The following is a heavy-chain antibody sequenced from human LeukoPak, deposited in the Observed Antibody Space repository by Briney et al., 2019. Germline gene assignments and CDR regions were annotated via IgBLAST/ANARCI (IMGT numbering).Heavy chain of an antibody. D-gene: IGHD6-13*01. CDR3: ARDRGFSSSWRLFVY. CDR1: GFTVSSHY. CDR2: IYSGAGT. Sequence: GGSLRLSCAASGFTVSSHYMSWVRQAPGKGLEWVSVIYSGAGTSYADSVQGRFTISRDNSKNTLYLQMNSLRVEDTAVYYCARDRGFSSSWRLFVYWGQGTLVTVSS. J-gene: IGHJ4*02. V-gene: IGHV3-66*02.